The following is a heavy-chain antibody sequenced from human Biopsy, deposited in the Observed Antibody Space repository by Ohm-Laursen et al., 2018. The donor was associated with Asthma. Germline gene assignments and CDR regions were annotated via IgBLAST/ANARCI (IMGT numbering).Heavy chain of an antibody. D-gene: IGHD7-27*01. V-gene: IGHV3-30*04. CDR2: ITFDGRTQ. CDR3: SRDTLGYYFDI. CDR1: GNHFGSYA. J-gene: IGHJ4*02. Sequence: RSLRLSCAASGNHFGSYAMHWARQAPGKGLEWVAVITFDGRTQYYGDSVKGRFTISRDNSKSMLFLQMNSLRPADTAVYYCSRDTLGYYFDIWGRGTLVTVSS.